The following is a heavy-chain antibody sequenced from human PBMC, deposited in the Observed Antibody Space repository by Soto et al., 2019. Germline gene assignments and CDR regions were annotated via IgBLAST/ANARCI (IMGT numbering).Heavy chain of an antibody. Sequence: VKVSCKASVGTFSSYASSWVRQAPGRGLEWMGGIIHISGTANYTQKAQGRISITTNKTKSRDYMELSSLRSEDTAVYYCASWGRRRDYYYGSGSYLGGFDYWGQGTLVTVSS. D-gene: IGHD3-10*01. J-gene: IGHJ4*02. CDR1: VGTFSSYA. CDR2: IIHISGTA. CDR3: ASWGRRRDYYYGSGSYLGGFDY. V-gene: IGHV1-69*10.